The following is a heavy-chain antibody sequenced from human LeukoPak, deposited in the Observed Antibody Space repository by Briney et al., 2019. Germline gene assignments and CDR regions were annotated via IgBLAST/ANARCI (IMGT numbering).Heavy chain of an antibody. J-gene: IGHJ6*03. Sequence: GGSLRLSCAASGFTFSSYWMTWVRQAPGKGLEWVANIKQDGSEKYYVDSVKGRFAISRDNAKNSLYLQMNSLRAEDTAVYYCARAGPPHYYYYYMDVWGKGTTVTVSS. CDR1: GFTFSSYW. CDR2: IKQDGSEK. CDR3: ARAGPPHYYYYYMDV. V-gene: IGHV3-7*01.